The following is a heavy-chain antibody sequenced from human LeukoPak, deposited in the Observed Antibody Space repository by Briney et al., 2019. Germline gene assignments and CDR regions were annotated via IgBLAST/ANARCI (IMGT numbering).Heavy chain of an antibody. CDR3: AKAGGYSSGLNWFDP. V-gene: IGHV3-9*01. CDR1: GFTFDDYA. J-gene: IGHJ5*02. Sequence: GGSLRLSCAAFGFTFDDYAMHWVRQAPGKGLEWVSGISWNSGSIGYADSVKGRFTISRDNAKNSLYLQMNSLRAEDTALYYCAKAGGYSSGLNWFDPWGQGTLVTVSS. CDR2: ISWNSGSI. D-gene: IGHD6-19*01.